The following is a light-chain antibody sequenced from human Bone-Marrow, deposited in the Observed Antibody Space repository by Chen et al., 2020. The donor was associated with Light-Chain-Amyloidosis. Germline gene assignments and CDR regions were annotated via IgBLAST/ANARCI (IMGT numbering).Light chain of an antibody. CDR1: DLPTKY. J-gene: IGLJ2*01. V-gene: IGLV3-25*03. CDR3: QSADSSGTYEVI. CDR2: RDT. Sequence: SYELTQPPSVSVSPGQTARITCSGDDLPTKYAYCYQQKPGQAPVLVIHRDTARPSGISERFSGSSSGTTATLTISGVQAEDAADYHCQSADSSGTYEVIFGGGTKLTVL.